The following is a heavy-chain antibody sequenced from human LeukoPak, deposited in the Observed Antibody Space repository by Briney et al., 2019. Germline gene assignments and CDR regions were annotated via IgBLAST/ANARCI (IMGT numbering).Heavy chain of an antibody. CDR3: ARDLAPHYDILTGYSNAEYFQY. CDR2: ISSSGNTI. CDR1: GFTFSSYE. J-gene: IGHJ1*01. D-gene: IGHD3-9*01. Sequence: GGSLRLSCAASGFTFSSYEMNWVRQAPGKGLEWVSYISSSGNTIYYADSVKGRFTISRDNAKNSLYLQMNSLRAEDTAVYHCARDLAPHYDILTGYSNAEYFQYWGQGTLVTVSS. V-gene: IGHV3-48*03.